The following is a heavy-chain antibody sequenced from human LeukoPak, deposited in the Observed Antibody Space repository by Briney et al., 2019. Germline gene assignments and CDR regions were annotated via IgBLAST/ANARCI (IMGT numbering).Heavy chain of an antibody. D-gene: IGHD6-19*01. CDR3: ARTQQWLAFDY. J-gene: IGHJ4*02. CDR2: FYHSGST. V-gene: IGHV4-59*02. Sequence: SESLSLVCTVSGPSVSKYYWRWVRHPRGGGREYLGCFYHSGSTTHNPSRKSRVTTSVNTSKNQCSLKLTSGTAADTAVYYCARTQQWLAFDYWGQGILGTVSS. CDR1: GPSVSKYY.